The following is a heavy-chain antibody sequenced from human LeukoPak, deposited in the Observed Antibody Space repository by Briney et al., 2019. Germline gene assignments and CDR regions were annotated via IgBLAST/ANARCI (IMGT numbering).Heavy chain of an antibody. CDR3: AKDQRLVTGPIDY. Sequence: GGSLRLSCAASGFTFSSYGMHWVRQAPGKGLVWVSRINSGGTDTNYADSVKGRLTISRDNAKNTLYLQMNSLRAEDTAVYYCAKDQRLVTGPIDYWGQGTLVTVSS. D-gene: IGHD3-9*01. V-gene: IGHV3-74*01. J-gene: IGHJ4*02. CDR1: GFTFSSYG. CDR2: INSGGTDT.